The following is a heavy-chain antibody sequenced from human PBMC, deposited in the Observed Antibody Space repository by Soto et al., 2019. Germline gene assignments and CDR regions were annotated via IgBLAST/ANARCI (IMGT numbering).Heavy chain of an antibody. Sequence: SETLSLTCTVSGGSISSGGYSWTWIRQSPGKGLEWIGYTYQSGSAYYNPSLKSRVTISVDRSKNQFSLNLTSVTAADTAVYYCARDYYGMDVWGQGTTVTVSS. CDR1: GGSISSGGYS. CDR2: TYQSGSA. CDR3: ARDYYGMDV. V-gene: IGHV4-30-2*06. J-gene: IGHJ6*02.